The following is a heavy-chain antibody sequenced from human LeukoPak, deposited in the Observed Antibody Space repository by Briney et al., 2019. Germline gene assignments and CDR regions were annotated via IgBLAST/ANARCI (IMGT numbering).Heavy chain of an antibody. CDR1: GFTFSSHG. CDR2: IWYDGSKT. D-gene: IGHD3-10*01. Sequence: GGSLRLSCAASGFTFSSHGMQWVRQAPGKGLERVALIWYDGSKTNYVDSVMGRFTISRDSSKNTLYLQMDNLRVEDTAVYFCAKDLSYGSLWFDPWGQGTLVTVSS. CDR3: AKDLSYGSLWFDP. J-gene: IGHJ5*02. V-gene: IGHV3-33*06.